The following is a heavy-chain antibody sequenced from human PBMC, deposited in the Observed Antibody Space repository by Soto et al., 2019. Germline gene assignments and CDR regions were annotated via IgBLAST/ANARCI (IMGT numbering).Heavy chain of an antibody. J-gene: IGHJ5*02. CDR1: GFSISSYG. CDR3: AKDHVNSGPSPDWLDP. Sequence: QVQLVESGGGVVQPGRSLRLSCAASGFSISSYGMHWVRQTPGKGLQWVAVVAYDGRYQHYADSVKGRFTISRDISKNTLFLEMDSLKPEDTAVYYCAKDHVNSGPSPDWLDPWSQGTLVTVSS. CDR2: VAYDGRYQ. D-gene: IGHD6-19*01. V-gene: IGHV3-30*18.